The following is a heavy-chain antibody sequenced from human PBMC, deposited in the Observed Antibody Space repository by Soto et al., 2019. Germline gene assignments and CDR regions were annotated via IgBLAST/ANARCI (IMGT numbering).Heavy chain of an antibody. V-gene: IGHV4-34*01. CDR1: CGSFIGYY. D-gene: IGHD5-18*01. J-gene: IGHJ4*02. CDR2: INHSGST. CDR3: ARVGYSYGN. Sequence: PSETLSLTCAFYCGSFIGYYWSWIRQPPGKGLEWIGEINHSGSTNYNPSLKSRVTISVDTSKNQFSLKLSSVTAADTAVYYCARVGYSYGNWGLGTLVTVSS.